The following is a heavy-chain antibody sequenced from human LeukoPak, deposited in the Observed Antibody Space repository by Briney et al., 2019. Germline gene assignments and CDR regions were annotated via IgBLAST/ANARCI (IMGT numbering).Heavy chain of an antibody. Sequence: ASVKVSCKASGGTFSSYAISWVRQAPGQGLEWMGGIIPIFGTANYAQKFQGRVTITADESTSTAYMELSSLRSEDTAVYYCARVSGYIPNFDYRGQGTLVTVSS. V-gene: IGHV1-69*13. J-gene: IGHJ4*02. CDR2: IIPIFGTA. CDR3: ARVSGYIPNFDY. D-gene: IGHD5-24*01. CDR1: GGTFSSYA.